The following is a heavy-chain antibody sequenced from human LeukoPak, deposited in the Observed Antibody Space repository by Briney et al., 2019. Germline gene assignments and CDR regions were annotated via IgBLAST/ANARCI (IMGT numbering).Heavy chain of an antibody. D-gene: IGHD3-10*01. Sequence: PSETLSLTCTVSGGSMSNSSSYWGWIRQPPGKGLEWIGSIYYTGSTYYNPSLKSRVTISVDTSKNQFSLKLSSVTAADTAVYYCARVGRYYGSGSYYKLSEYHFDYWGQGTLVTVSS. CDR2: IYYTGST. CDR1: GGSMSNSSSY. CDR3: ARVGRYYGSGSYYKLSEYHFDY. V-gene: IGHV4-39*07. J-gene: IGHJ4*02.